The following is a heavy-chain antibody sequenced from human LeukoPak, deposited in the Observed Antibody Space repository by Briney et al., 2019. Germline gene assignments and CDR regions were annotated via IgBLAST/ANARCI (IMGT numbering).Heavy chain of an antibody. D-gene: IGHD3-22*01. CDR3: ARHRAHYYDSSGYVRGAFDI. CDR2: IYYSGST. V-gene: IGHV4-61*01. CDR1: GGSISSSSYY. Sequence: SETLSLTCTVSGGSISSSSYYWSWIRQPPGKGLEWIGYIYYSGSTNYNPSLKSRVTISVDTSKNQFSLKLSSVTAADTAVYYCARHRAHYYDSSGYVRGAFDIWGQGTMVTVSS. J-gene: IGHJ3*02.